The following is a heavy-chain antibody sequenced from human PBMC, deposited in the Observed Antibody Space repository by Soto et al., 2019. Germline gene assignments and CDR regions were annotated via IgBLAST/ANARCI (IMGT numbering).Heavy chain of an antibody. J-gene: IGHJ4*02. V-gene: IGHV3-30*18. CDR3: AKGDRDPRYSTNWRHFDT. CDR1: GFAFSTFG. CDR2: ISHDGKYD. Sequence: GGSLRLSCAASGFAFSTFGMHWVRQAPGKGLEWVAVISHDGKYDYYAESVKGRFNISRDTSKNTLFLQMDSLRVEDTALYYCAKGDRDPRYSTNWRHFDTWGQGTLVTVSS. D-gene: IGHD6-13*01.